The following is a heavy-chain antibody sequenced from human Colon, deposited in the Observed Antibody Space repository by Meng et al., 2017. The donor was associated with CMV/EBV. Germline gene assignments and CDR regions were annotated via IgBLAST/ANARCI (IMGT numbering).Heavy chain of an antibody. CDR3: VTELHYSG. CDR2: IKSKADGETS. Sequence: GESLKISCAASGFTFKNEWMAWVRQAPGKGLEWVAGIKSKADGETSDLAAPAKGSFTLSRDDKTNLLYLQMNSLRTEDTAMYYCVTELHYSGWGQGTLVTVSS. CDR1: GFTFKNEW. D-gene: IGHD1-26*01. J-gene: IGHJ4*02. V-gene: IGHV3-15*01.